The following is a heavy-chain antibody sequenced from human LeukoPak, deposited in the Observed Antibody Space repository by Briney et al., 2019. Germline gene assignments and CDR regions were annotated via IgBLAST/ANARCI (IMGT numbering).Heavy chain of an antibody. D-gene: IGHD1-14*01. J-gene: IGHJ5*02. CDR3: AMLLYHSGRPGP. V-gene: IGHV4-34*01. CDR1: GVSLNHYY. Sequence: SETLSLACAVYGVSLNHYYWTWIRQTPGKGLEWIGEINHPGSTNYNPSLKSRLTISIDTSNSQFSLHLNSVTAADTAVYYCAMLLYHSGRPGPWGQGTLVTVSS. CDR2: INHPGST.